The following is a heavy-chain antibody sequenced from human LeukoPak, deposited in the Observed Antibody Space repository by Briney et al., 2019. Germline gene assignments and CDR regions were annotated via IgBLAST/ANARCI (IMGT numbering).Heavy chain of an antibody. J-gene: IGHJ4*02. D-gene: IGHD6-19*01. CDR3: AKGTQRGNSGWGYFSDQ. V-gene: IGHV4-39*07. CDR2: IYDSGST. Sequence: MPSETLSLTCTVSGDSVSSNRYSWGWIRQPPGKGLEFIGSIYDSGSTYDNPSLKSRVTVSIDTSTNHFSLKLSSVTAADTAMYYCAKGTQRGNSGWGYFSDQWGQGTLVTVSS. CDR1: GDSVSSNRYS.